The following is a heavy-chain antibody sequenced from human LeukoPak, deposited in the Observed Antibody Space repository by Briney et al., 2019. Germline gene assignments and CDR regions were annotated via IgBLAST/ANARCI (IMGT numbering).Heavy chain of an antibody. CDR2: IYNSGST. CDR3: ARGALAGEGGRGYFNL. J-gene: IGHJ2*01. Sequence: SETLSLTCTVSGDSISTSRYAWGWIRQSPGKGLEWIGTIYNSGSTNLNPSLKTRVTMSVDASKNHFSLNLNSVTAADTALYFWARGALAGEGGRGYFNLWGRGNLVSVSS. D-gene: IGHD3-16*01. CDR1: GDSISTSRYA. V-gene: IGHV4-39*02.